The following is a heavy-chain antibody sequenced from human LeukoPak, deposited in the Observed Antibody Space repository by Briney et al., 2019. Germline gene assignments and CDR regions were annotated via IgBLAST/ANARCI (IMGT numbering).Heavy chain of an antibody. Sequence: VGSLRLSCAASGFTFSSYEMNWVPQAPGKGLEWVSYISSSGSTIYYADSVKGRFTISRDNAKNSLYLQMTSLRAEDTAVYYCAELGITMIGGVWGKGTTVTISS. CDR3: AELGITMIGGV. J-gene: IGHJ6*04. V-gene: IGHV3-48*03. D-gene: IGHD3-10*02. CDR2: ISSSGSTI. CDR1: GFTFSSYE.